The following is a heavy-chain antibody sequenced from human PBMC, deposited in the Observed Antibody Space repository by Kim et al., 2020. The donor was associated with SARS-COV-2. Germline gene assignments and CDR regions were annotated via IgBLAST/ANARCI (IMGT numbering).Heavy chain of an antibody. CDR3: ARGMDD. J-gene: IGHJ6*02. V-gene: IGHV3-7*03. CDR2: IKPDGSEK. CDR1: GLTFSNYG. Sequence: GGSLRLSCVASGLTFSNYGMNWVRQAPGKGLEWVAYIKPDGSEKNYLDSVKGRFTISRDYAKKSVFLQMNTLRAEDTAVYYCARGMDDWGQGTTVTVSS.